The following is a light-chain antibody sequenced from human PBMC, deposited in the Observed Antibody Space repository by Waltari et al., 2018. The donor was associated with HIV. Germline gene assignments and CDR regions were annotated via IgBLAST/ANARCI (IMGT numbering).Light chain of an antibody. Sequence: QSALTQPPSASGSPGQSLTISCTGTSTDVGAYDYVSWYQQHPDQAPKLVIYEVTKRPSGVPDRFSGSKSGNTASLTVSGLQSEDEADYYCTSYAGNNIYVFGTGTTVTVL. CDR1: STDVGAYDY. CDR2: EVT. V-gene: IGLV2-8*01. CDR3: TSYAGNNIYV. J-gene: IGLJ1*01.